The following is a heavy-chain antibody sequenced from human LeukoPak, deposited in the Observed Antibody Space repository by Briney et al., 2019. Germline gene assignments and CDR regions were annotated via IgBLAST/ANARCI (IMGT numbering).Heavy chain of an antibody. V-gene: IGHV4-59*01. CDR1: GGSISSYY. Sequence: SETLSLTCTVSGGSISSYYWSWIRQPPGKGLECIVYYTGSTNYNPSLKSRVTISADTSKNQFSLNLSSVTAADTAAYYCARHRYSYGYKDFDYWGQGILVTVSS. CDR3: ARHRYSYGYKDFDY. J-gene: IGHJ4*02. CDR2: YYTGST. D-gene: IGHD5-18*01.